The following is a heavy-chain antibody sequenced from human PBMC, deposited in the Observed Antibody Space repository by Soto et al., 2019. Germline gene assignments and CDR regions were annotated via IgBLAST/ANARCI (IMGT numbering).Heavy chain of an antibody. CDR1: GNTLIELS. D-gene: IGHD2-15*01. CDR2: FDPQDDER. Sequence: ASVKVSCKVSGNTLIELSMHWVRQAPGKGLEWMGGFDPQDDERIYAQKFQGRVTMTEDTSTDTAYMELSSLRSEDTAVYYCATLGWRNIEGSFFDYWGQGTPVTVS. V-gene: IGHV1-24*01. J-gene: IGHJ4*02. CDR3: ATLGWRNIEGSFFDY.